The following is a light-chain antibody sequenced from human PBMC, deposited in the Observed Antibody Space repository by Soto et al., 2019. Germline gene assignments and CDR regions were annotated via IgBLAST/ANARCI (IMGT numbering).Light chain of an antibody. Sequence: PGERATLSCRASQSVSSYLAWYQQKPGQAPRLLIYDASNRATGIPTRFSGSGSGTDFTLTISSLEPEDFAVYYCQQRSNWPQITFGQGTRLEIK. V-gene: IGKV3-11*01. CDR2: DAS. J-gene: IGKJ5*01. CDR1: QSVSSY. CDR3: QQRSNWPQIT.